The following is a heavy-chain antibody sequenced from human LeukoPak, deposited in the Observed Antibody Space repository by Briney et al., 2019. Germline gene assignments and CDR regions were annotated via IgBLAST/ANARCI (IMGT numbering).Heavy chain of an antibody. D-gene: IGHD3-9*01. CDR1: GGSISSGGYS. J-gene: IGHJ5*02. CDR3: ARHAKTGYHNWFDP. Sequence: PSQTLSLTCAVSGGSISSGGYSWSWIRQPPGKGLEWIGYIYHSGSTYYNPSLKSRVTISVDRSKNQFSLKLSSVTAADTAVYYCARHAKTGYHNWFDPWGQGTLVTVSS. CDR2: IYHSGST. V-gene: IGHV4-30-2*01.